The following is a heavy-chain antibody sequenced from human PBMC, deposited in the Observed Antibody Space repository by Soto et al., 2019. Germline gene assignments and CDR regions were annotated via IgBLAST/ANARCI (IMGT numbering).Heavy chain of an antibody. CDR2: SYYSGST. D-gene: IGHD3-10*01. CDR3: ESPGYYYGSGSYYY. V-gene: IGHV4-39*01. Sequence: SDTLSLTCTVSGGSISSSSDYWGRIRQPPGKGVEWSGSSYYSGSTYYNPSLKSRVTISVDTSKNQFSLKLSSVTAADTAVYYCESPGYYYGSGSYYYWGQGTLVTVSS. CDR1: GGSISSSSDY. J-gene: IGHJ4*02.